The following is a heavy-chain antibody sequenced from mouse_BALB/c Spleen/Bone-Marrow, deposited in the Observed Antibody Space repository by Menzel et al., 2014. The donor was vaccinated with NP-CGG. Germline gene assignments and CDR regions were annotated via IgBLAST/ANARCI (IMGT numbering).Heavy chain of an antibody. CDR1: GFSLTSYG. Sequence: VQLQQSGPGLVAPSQSLSITCTVSGFSLTSYGVHWVRQPPGKGLEWLGIIWAGGSTNYNSALMSRLSINKDNSKSQVFLKMNSLQTDDTAMYFCAIAYFGNYNYYFDYWGQGTTLTVSS. D-gene: IGHD2-10*01. CDR2: IWAGGST. V-gene: IGHV2-9*02. J-gene: IGHJ2*01. CDR3: AIAYFGNYNYYFDY.